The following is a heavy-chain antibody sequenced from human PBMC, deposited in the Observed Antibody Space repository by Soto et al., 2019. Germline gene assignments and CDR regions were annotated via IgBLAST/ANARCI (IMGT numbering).Heavy chain of an antibody. CDR1: GASVSSGSHY. CDR2: IYYSGST. V-gene: IGHV4-31*03. J-gene: IGHJ4*02. Sequence: SETLSLTCSVSGASVSSGSHYWSWIRQHPGKGLEWIGYIYYSGSTYYNPSLKSRVTISVDTSKNQFSLKLSSVTAADTAVYYCARQLSSGYFVDYWGQGTQVTVSS. CDR3: ARQLSSGYFVDY. D-gene: IGHD3-22*01.